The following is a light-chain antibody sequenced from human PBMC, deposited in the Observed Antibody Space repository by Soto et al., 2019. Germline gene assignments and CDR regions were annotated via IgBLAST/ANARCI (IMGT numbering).Light chain of an antibody. CDR3: QQYNHWPGT. CDR1: QSVTKS. CDR2: GAS. Sequence: EIVLTQSPGTLSLSPGERATLSCRASQSVTKSLAWYQQKPGQAPRLLIYGASSRATGIPDRFSGSGSGTDFTLTISRLEPEDFAVYYCQQYNHWPGTFGQGTKVEVK. V-gene: IGKV3-20*01. J-gene: IGKJ1*01.